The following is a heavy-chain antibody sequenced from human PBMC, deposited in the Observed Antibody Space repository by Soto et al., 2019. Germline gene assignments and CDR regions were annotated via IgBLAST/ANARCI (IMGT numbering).Heavy chain of an antibody. J-gene: IGHJ6*02. Sequence: PSETLSLTCTVSGGSISSGGYYWSWIRQHPGRGMEGIGYIYYSGSTNYNPSLKSRVTISVDTSKNQFSLKLSSVTAADTAVYYCARAVGEGDWLLYPLGYYYGMDVWGQGTTVTVSS. V-gene: IGHV4-61*08. CDR3: ARAVGEGDWLLYPLGYYYGMDV. CDR2: IYYSGST. D-gene: IGHD3-3*01. CDR1: GGSISSGGYY.